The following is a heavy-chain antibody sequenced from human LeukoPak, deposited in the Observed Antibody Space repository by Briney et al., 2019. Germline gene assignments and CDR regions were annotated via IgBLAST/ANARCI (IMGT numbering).Heavy chain of an antibody. V-gene: IGHV3-21*01. CDR1: GFTFSSYS. Sequence: PGRSLRLSCAASGFTFSSYSMNWVRQAPGKGLEWVSSISRSSYIYYADSVKGRFSISRDNAKNSLYLQMNSLRAEDTAVYYCARGGCSSTSCLFDCWGQGTLVNVSS. J-gene: IGHJ4*02. CDR2: ISRSSYI. CDR3: ARGGCSSTSCLFDC. D-gene: IGHD2-2*01.